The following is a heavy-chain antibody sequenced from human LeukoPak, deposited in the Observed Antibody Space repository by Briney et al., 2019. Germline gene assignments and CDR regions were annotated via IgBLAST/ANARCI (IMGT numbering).Heavy chain of an antibody. CDR3: ARDSGDILTGYQMWAFDI. Sequence: SETLSLTCTVSGVSISSYYWSWIRQPPGKGLEWIGYIYYSGSTNYNPSLKSRVTISVDTSKNQFSLKLSPVTAADTAVYYCARDSGDILTGYQMWAFDIWGQGTMVTVSS. CDR2: IYYSGST. J-gene: IGHJ3*02. CDR1: GVSISSYY. D-gene: IGHD3-9*01. V-gene: IGHV4-59*01.